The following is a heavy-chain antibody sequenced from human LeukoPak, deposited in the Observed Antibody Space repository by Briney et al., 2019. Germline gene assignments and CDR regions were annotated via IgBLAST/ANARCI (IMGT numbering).Heavy chain of an antibody. CDR3: ARDRRNGYSGSYYLAFDI. CDR2: IRNDGSNK. D-gene: IGHD1-26*01. J-gene: IGHJ3*02. Sequence: PGGSLRLSCAASEFTFRSYNMHWVRQAPGTGLEWVAFIRNDGSNKYYADSVKGRFTISRDNSKNTLYLQMNSLRAEDTAVYYCARDRRNGYSGSYYLAFDIWGQGTMVTVSS. V-gene: IGHV3-30*02. CDR1: EFTFRSYN.